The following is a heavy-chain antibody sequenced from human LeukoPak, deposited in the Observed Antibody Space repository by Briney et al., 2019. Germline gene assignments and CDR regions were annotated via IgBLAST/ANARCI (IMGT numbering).Heavy chain of an antibody. CDR1: GGSISSYY. CDR3: ARGGELLDEFDY. J-gene: IGHJ4*02. D-gene: IGHD1-26*01. Sequence: PSETLSLTCTVSGGSISSYYWSWIRQPPGKGLEWIGYIYYSGSTNYNPSLKSRVTISVDTSKNQFSLKLSSVTAADTAVYYCARGGELLDEFDYWGQGTLVTVSS. CDR2: IYYSGST. V-gene: IGHV4-59*08.